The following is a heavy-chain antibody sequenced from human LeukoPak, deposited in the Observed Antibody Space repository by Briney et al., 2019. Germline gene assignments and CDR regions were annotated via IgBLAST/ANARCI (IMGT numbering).Heavy chain of an antibody. V-gene: IGHV1-18*01. CDR3: ARDSGSYVAGDRAFDP. CDR1: GYTFTIYG. Sequence: ASVTVSFKASGYTFTIYGISWVRQAPGQGLEWMGWISAYNGNTNYAQKLQGRVTMTTDTSTSTAYMELRSLRSDDTAVYYCARDSGSYVAGDRAFDPWGQGTLVTVSS. J-gene: IGHJ5*02. D-gene: IGHD1-26*01. CDR2: ISAYNGNT.